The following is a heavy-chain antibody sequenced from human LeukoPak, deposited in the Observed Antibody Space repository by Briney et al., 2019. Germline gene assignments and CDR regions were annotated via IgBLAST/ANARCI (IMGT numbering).Heavy chain of an antibody. CDR1: GYTFTSYA. Sequence: ASVKVSCKASGYTFTSYAMHWVRQAPGQRLEWMGWINAGNGNTKYSQKFQGRVTITRDTSASTAYMELSSLRSEDTAVYYCARDGPKSAYSSDAFDIWGQGTMVTVSS. J-gene: IGHJ3*02. V-gene: IGHV1-3*01. CDR2: INAGNGNT. CDR3: ARDGPKSAYSSDAFDI. D-gene: IGHD2-15*01.